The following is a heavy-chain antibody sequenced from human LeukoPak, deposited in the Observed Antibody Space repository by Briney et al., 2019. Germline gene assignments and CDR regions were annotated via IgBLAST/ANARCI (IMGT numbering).Heavy chain of an antibody. V-gene: IGHV3-21*01. CDR1: GFTFSSYS. CDR2: ISSSNSYI. Sequence: PGGSLRLSCAASGFTFSSYSMNWVRQAPGKGLEWVSSISSSNSYIYNADSVKGRFTISRDNAKNSLYLQMNSLRAEDTAVYYCARDGGGGLDYWGQGTLVTVSS. D-gene: IGHD2-15*01. J-gene: IGHJ4*02. CDR3: ARDGGGGLDY.